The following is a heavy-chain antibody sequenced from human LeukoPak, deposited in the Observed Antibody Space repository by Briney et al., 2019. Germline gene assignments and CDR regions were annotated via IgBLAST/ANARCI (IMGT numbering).Heavy chain of an antibody. CDR1: GGSISSYY. V-gene: IGHV4-59*01. CDR2: IYYSGST. J-gene: IGHJ4*02. CDR3: AGLSLKWLVLEY. D-gene: IGHD6-19*01. Sequence: SETLFLTCTVSGGSISSYYWSWIRQPPGKGLEWIGYIYYSGSTNYNPSLKSRVTISVDTSKNQFSLKLSSVTAADTAVYYCAGLSLKWLVLEYWGQGTLATVSS.